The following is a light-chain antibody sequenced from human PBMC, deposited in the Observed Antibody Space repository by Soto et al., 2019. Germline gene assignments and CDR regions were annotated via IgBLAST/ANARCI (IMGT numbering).Light chain of an antibody. J-gene: IGLJ3*02. V-gene: IGLV2-14*01. Sequence: QPVLTQPASVSGSPGQSITISCSGTSSDVGGYKYVSWYQQHPGKAPKLMIYEVGNRPSGVSQRFSGSKSGNTASLTIFGLQAEDEADYYSSSYTSSSTLVFGGGTKLTVL. CDR1: SSDVGGYKY. CDR3: SSYTSSSTLV. CDR2: EVG.